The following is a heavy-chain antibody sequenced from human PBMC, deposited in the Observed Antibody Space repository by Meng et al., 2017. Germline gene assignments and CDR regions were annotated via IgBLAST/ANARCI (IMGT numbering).Heavy chain of an antibody. J-gene: IGHJ4*02. CDR1: GYTFTSYG. D-gene: IGHD3-22*01. Sequence: ASVKVSCKASGYTFTSYGISWVRQAPGQGREWMGWISAYNGNTNYAQKLQGRVTMTTDTSTSTAYMGLRSLRSDDTAVYYCARRGGGEYYYDSSGYYFDYWGQGTLVTVSS. CDR2: ISAYNGNT. CDR3: ARRGGGEYYYDSSGYYFDY. V-gene: IGHV1-18*01.